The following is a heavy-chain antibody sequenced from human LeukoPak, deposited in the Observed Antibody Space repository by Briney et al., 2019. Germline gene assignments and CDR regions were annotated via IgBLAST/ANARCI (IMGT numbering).Heavy chain of an antibody. V-gene: IGHV4-59*01. D-gene: IGHD3-16*02. CDR1: GGSISSYY. CDR2: IYYSGST. CDR3: AGEMIMITFGGVIVPGGMDV. Sequence: SETLSLTCTVSGGSISSYYWSWIRQPPGKGLEWIGYIYYSGSTNYNPSLKSRVTISVDTSKNQFSLKLSSVTAADTAVYYCAGEMIMITFGGVIVPGGMDVWGQGTTVTVSS. J-gene: IGHJ6*02.